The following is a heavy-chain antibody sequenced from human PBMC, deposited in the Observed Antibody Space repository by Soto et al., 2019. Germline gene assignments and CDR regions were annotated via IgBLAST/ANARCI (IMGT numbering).Heavy chain of an antibody. CDR3: ARSGVATGYQSWFDP. Sequence: SVKVSCKAAGGTFSSYTISWVRQAPGQGLEWMGGIIPVFGSTNYAQRFQDRLTITADDSTSTAYMELSSLRSEDTAVYYCARSGVATGYQSWFDPWGHGTLVTVSS. V-gene: IGHV1-69*13. J-gene: IGHJ5*02. CDR1: GGTFSSYT. D-gene: IGHD5-12*01. CDR2: IIPVFGST.